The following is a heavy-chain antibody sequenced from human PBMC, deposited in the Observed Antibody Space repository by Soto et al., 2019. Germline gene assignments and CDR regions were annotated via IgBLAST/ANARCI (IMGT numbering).Heavy chain of an antibody. J-gene: IGHJ4*02. CDR3: AHRPRQGGSYSSSFDY. CDR1: GFSLSTSGVG. V-gene: IGHV2-5*01. D-gene: IGHD1-26*01. Sequence: QITLKESGPTLVKPTQTLTLTCTFSGFSLSTSGVGVGWIRQPPGKAMEWLALIYWNDDKRYSPSLKSRLTVTKDTSKSQVVLTMTNMGPVDTVTYYCAHRPRQGGSYSSSFDYWGQATLVTVSS. CDR2: IYWNDDK.